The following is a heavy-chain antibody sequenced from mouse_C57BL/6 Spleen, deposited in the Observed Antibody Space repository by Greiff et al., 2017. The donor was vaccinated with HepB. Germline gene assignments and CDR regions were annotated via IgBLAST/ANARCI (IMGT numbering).Heavy chain of an antibody. D-gene: IGHD1-1*01. CDR1: GYAFSNSW. V-gene: IGHV1-82*01. CDR3: ARGTLITTVVPYFDY. J-gene: IGHJ2*01. CDR2: IYPGDGDT. Sequence: QVQLQQSGPELVKPGASVKISCKASGYAFSNSWMNWVKQRPGKGLEWIGRIYPGDGDTNYNGKFKGKATLTADKSSSTAYMQLSSLTSEDSAVYFCARGTLITTVVPYFDYWGQGTTLTVSS.